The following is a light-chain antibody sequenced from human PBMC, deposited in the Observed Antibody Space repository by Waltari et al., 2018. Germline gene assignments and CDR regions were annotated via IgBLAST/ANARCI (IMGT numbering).Light chain of an antibody. CDR1: QSLMNSNGYNY. CDR2: LGS. CDR3: KQALHNPWT. V-gene: IGKV2-28*01. J-gene: IGKJ1*01. Sequence: DSVMTQPPLSLPVTPGEPASISCRSSQSLMNSNGYNYLDWYLQKPGQSPQLLIYLGSNRASGVPSRFSGSGSGTDFTLTISRLQPDDVAIYYCKQALHNPWTFGQGTKVEIK.